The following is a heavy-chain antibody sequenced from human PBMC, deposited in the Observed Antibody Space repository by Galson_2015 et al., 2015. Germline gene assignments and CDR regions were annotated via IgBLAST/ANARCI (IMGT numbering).Heavy chain of an antibody. Sequence: SLRLSCAASGFTFSDYYMSWVRQAPGKGLEWVSYISSSSSTIYYADSVKGRFTISRDNAKNSLYLQMNSLRAEDTAVYYCARDPRHHNNDSSGRRYGMDVWGQGTTVTVSS. J-gene: IGHJ6*02. CDR2: ISSSSSTI. V-gene: IGHV3-11*01. CDR3: ARDPRHHNNDSSGRRYGMDV. CDR1: GFTFSDYY. D-gene: IGHD3-22*01.